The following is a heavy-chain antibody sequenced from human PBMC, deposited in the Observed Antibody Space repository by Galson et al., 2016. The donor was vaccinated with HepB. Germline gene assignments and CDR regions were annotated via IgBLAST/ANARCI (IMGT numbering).Heavy chain of an antibody. J-gene: IGHJ6*02. D-gene: IGHD4/OR15-4a*01. CDR2: ISYDGSKI. Sequence: SLRLSCAGSGFIFSSNAMHWVRQAPGKGLEWVSFISYDGSKIYYGDSVKGRFTISRDNSKNTLYLQMNSLRVEDTARYFCVKSPIFLSPNYHFYAMDVWGQGTAVTVSS. V-gene: IGHV3-30*18. CDR3: VKSPIFLSPNYHFYAMDV. CDR1: GFIFSSNA.